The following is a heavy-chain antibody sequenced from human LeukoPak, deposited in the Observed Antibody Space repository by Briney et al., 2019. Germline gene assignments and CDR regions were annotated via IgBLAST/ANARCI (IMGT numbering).Heavy chain of an antibody. CDR1: GFTFDDYA. J-gene: IGHJ3*02. V-gene: IGHV3-9*01. CDR3: AKDISPGEWELLRAAAFDI. D-gene: IGHD1-26*01. CDR2: ISWNSGSI. Sequence: GGSLRLSCAASGFTFDDYAMHWVRQAPGKGLEWVSGISWNSGSIGYADSVKGRFTISRDNAKNSLYLQMNSLRAEDTALYYCAKDISPGEWELLRAAAFDIWGQGTMVTVSS.